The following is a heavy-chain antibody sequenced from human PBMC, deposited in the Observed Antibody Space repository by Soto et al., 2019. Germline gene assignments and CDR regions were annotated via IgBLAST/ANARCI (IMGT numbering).Heavy chain of an antibody. CDR3: ARVGSSGWCPDY. Sequence: PSETLSLTCSVSGGSISGHYWTWIRQSPGKGLEWIGYIFYSGSTNYNPSLKSRVTISVDTSKNQFSLKMSSVTAADTAVYYCARVGSSGWCPDYWGRGTLVTVSS. CDR1: GGSISGHY. CDR2: IFYSGST. J-gene: IGHJ4*02. D-gene: IGHD6-19*01. V-gene: IGHV4-59*11.